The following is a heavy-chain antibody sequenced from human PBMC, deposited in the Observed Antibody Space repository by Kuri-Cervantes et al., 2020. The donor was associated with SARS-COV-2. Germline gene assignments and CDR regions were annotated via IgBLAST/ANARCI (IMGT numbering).Heavy chain of an antibody. CDR3: VRDGEHWNFDY. J-gene: IGHJ4*02. CDR2: INPDGSYT. D-gene: IGHD1-1*01. Sequence: GESLKISCAASGFTFSGHWIHWVRQAPGKGLGWVSRINPDGSYTNNADSVKGRFTLSRDNAKNMLFLQMNSLRAEDTAVYYCVRDGEHWNFDYWGQGTLVTVSS. V-gene: IGHV3-74*01. CDR1: GFTFSGHW.